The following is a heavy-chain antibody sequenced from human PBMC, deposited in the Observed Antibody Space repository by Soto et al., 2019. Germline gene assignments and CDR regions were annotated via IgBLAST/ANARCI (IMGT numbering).Heavy chain of an antibody. CDR1: GGSISSYY. J-gene: IGHJ6*02. V-gene: IGHV4-59*01. D-gene: IGHD1-26*01. Sequence: PSETLSLTCTVSGGSISSYYWSWIRQPPGKGLEWIGYIYYSGSTNYNPSLKSRVTISVDTSKNQFSLKLSSVTAADTAVYYCARGPVLGSGSYVPIYYYYGMDVWGQGTTVTVSS. CDR2: IYYSGST. CDR3: ARGPVLGSGSYVPIYYYYGMDV.